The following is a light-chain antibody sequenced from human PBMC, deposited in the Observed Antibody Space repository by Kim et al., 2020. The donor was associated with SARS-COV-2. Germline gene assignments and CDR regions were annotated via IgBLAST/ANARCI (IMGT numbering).Light chain of an antibody. CDR1: ISDVESYNR. J-gene: IGLJ1*01. CDR3: CSYAASVTYV. CDR2: EVI. Sequence: GQSISISTNGTISDVESYNRVSWYQQHPGKAPKLMIYEVIKQTSWVSPRFSGSKSGNTASLTVSGLQAEDEADYYCCSYAASVTYVFGTGTQLTVL. V-gene: IGLV2-23*02.